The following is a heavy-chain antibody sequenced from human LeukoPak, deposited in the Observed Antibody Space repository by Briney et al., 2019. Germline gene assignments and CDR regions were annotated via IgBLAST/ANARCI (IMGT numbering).Heavy chain of an antibody. CDR1: GGTLISYA. V-gene: IGHV1-69*13. Sequence: SVKVSCKASGGTLISYAISWVRQAPGQGLEWTGGIIPIFGTANYAQKFQGRVTITADESTSTAYMELSSLRSEDTAVYYCATGGDSSGWYGFDYWGQGTLVTVSS. CDR2: IIPIFGTA. J-gene: IGHJ4*02. D-gene: IGHD6-19*01. CDR3: ATGGDSSGWYGFDY.